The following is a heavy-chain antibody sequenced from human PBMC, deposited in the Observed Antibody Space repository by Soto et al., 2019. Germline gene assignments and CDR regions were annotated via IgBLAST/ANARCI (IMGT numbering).Heavy chain of an antibody. V-gene: IGHV3-30-3*01. CDR2: MSYDGNKK. CDR1: GFTLSSYS. Sequence: QVQLVESGGGVVQPGRSLRLSCEASGFTLSSYSMHWVRQAPGKGLEWVGVMSYDGNKKYYRDSVKGRFSISRDTSNNSVQLEMNRLRPDDTAVYYCARSIAVAGLDYWGQVSLCSVSS. CDR3: ARSIAVAGLDY. D-gene: IGHD6-19*01. J-gene: IGHJ4*02.